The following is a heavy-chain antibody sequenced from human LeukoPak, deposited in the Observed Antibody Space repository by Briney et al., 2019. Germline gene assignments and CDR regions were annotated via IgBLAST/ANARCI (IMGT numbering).Heavy chain of an antibody. Sequence: GGSLRLSCAASGFTFSICSMNWVRQAPGKGLEWVSSISSSSSYIYYADSVKGRFTISRDNAKNSLYLQMNSLRAEDTAVYYCARVGHYDSSGYYRDFDYWGQGTLVTVSS. D-gene: IGHD3-22*01. CDR3: ARVGHYDSSGYYRDFDY. CDR1: GFTFSICS. CDR2: ISSSSSYI. J-gene: IGHJ4*02. V-gene: IGHV3-21*01.